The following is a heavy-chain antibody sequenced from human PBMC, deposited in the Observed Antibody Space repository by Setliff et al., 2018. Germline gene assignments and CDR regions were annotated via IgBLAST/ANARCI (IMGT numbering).Heavy chain of an antibody. CDR3: ARDPNSGSYWNYYYYMDV. J-gene: IGHJ6*03. CDR2: IYHSGST. V-gene: IGHV4-4*02. D-gene: IGHD1-26*01. CDR1: GFIFSAYE. Sequence: GSLRLSCAASGFIFSAYEMNWVRQAPGKGLEWIGEIYHSGSTKYNPSLKSRVTISVDKSKNQFSLKLSSVTAADTAVYYCARDPNSGSYWNYYYYMDVWGKGTTVTVSS.